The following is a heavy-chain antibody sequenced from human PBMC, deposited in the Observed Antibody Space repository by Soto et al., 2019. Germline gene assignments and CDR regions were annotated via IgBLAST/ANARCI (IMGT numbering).Heavy chain of an antibody. Sequence: GESLKISCAASGFTFSSYAMSWVRQAPGKGLEWVSAISGSGGSTYYADSVKGRFTISRDNSKNTLYLQMNSLRAEDTAVYYCAKDSAGIAVAGSFDYWGQGTLVTVSS. CDR1: GFTFSSYA. CDR3: AKDSAGIAVAGSFDY. D-gene: IGHD6-19*01. V-gene: IGHV3-23*01. CDR2: ISGSGGST. J-gene: IGHJ4*02.